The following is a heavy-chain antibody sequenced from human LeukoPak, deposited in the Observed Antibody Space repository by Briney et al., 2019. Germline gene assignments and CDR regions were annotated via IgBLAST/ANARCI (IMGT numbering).Heavy chain of an antibody. CDR3: ARAEGGTN. CDR2: ISSSSSYI. D-gene: IGHD2-8*01. V-gene: IGHV3-21*01. CDR1: GFTVSSNY. J-gene: IGHJ4*02. Sequence: GSLRLSCAASGFTVSSNYMSWVRQAPGKGLEWVSSISSSSSYIYYADSVKGRFTISRDNAKNSLYLQMNSLRAEDTAVYYCARAEGGTNWGQGTLVTVSS.